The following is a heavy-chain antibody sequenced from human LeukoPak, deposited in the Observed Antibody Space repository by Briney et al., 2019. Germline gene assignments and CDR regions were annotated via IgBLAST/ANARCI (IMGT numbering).Heavy chain of an antibody. CDR2: IKEDGSEK. Sequence: GGPLRVSCAASGFTFSNYGMSWVRQAPGKGREWVANIKEDGSEKYYVDSVKGRFTISRDNARNSLYLQMNSLRAEDTAVYYCASGRQLGYWGQGTLVTVSS. J-gene: IGHJ4*02. CDR1: GFTFSNYG. CDR3: ASGRQLGY. D-gene: IGHD6-13*01. V-gene: IGHV3-7*01.